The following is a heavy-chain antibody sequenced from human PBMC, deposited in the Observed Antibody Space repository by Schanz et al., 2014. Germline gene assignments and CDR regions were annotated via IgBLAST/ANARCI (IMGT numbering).Heavy chain of an antibody. CDR1: GGTFSSYT. CDR3: ARGRTFDY. V-gene: IGHV1-69*02. Sequence: QVQLVQSGAEVKKPGSSVKVSCTASGGTFSSYTISWIRQAPGQGLEWMGRIIPVLAIADYAQKFQGRVTMTRNTSISTAYMELSSLRSEDTAVYYCARGRTFDYWGQGTLVIVSS. J-gene: IGHJ4*02. CDR2: IIPVLAIA.